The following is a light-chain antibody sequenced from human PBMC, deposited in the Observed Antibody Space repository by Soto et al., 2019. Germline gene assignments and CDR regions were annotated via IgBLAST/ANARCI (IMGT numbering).Light chain of an antibody. V-gene: IGLV2-11*01. CDR3: CSYAGSSTFDV. CDR1: SSDVGGYNY. J-gene: IGLJ1*01. Sequence: QSVLTQPRSVSGSPGQSVTISCTGTSSDVGGYNYVSWYQQHPGKAPKLMIYDVSKRPSGVPDRFSGSKSGNTASLTISGFQAEDEADYYCCSYAGSSTFDVFGTGTKVTVL. CDR2: DVS.